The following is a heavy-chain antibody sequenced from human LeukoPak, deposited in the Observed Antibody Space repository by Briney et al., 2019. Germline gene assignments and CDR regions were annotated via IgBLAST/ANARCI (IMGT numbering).Heavy chain of an antibody. CDR2: INAGNGNT. CDR3: ARSGITVTTMDNWWFGDWFDP. Sequence: ASVKVSCKASGYTFTSNAMHWVRQAPGQRLEWMGWINAGNGNTKYSQKFQGRITITRDTSASTAYMELSSLRSEDTAVYYCARSGITVTTMDNWWFGDWFDPWGQGTLVTVSS. V-gene: IGHV1-3*01. J-gene: IGHJ5*02. D-gene: IGHD4-17*01. CDR1: GYTFTSNA.